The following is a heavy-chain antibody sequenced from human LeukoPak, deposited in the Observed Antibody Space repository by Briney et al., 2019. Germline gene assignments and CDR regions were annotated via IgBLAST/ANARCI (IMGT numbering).Heavy chain of an antibody. CDR1: GGSISSYY. CDR3: ARVQQWLVLFDY. CDR2: IYYSGST. Sequence: SETLSLTCTVSGGSISSYYWSWIRRPPGKGLEWIGYIYYSGSTYYNPSLKSRVTISVDTSKNQFSLKLSSVTAADTAVYYCARVQQWLVLFDYWGQGTLVTVSS. J-gene: IGHJ4*02. D-gene: IGHD6-19*01. V-gene: IGHV4-59*04.